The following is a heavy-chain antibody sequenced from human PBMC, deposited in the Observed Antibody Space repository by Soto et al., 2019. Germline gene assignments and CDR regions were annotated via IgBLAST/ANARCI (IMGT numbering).Heavy chain of an antibody. Sequence: QVQLVQSGAEVKKPGASVKVSCKASGYTFTSYGISWVRQAPGQGLEWMGWISAYNGNTNYAQKLQGRVTMTTDTSTITAQMEPRSLRSDDTAVYYCARDDGRYCSGGSCYSGGYWGQGTLVTVSS. J-gene: IGHJ4*02. D-gene: IGHD2-15*01. CDR3: ARDDGRYCSGGSCYSGGY. CDR2: ISAYNGNT. V-gene: IGHV1-18*01. CDR1: GYTFTSYG.